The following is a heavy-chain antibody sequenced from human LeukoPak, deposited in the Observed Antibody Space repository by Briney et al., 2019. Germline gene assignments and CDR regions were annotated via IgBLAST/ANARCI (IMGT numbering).Heavy chain of an antibody. CDR2: IYTSGST. CDR3: ARGSGYYYYYYMDV. Sequence: PSETLSLTCTVSGGSIGSYYWSWIRQPAGKGLEWIGRIYTSGSTNYNPSLKSRVTMSVDTSKNQFSLKLSSVTAADTAVYYCARGSGYYYYYYMDVWGKGTTVTVSS. J-gene: IGHJ6*03. V-gene: IGHV4-4*07. CDR1: GGSIGSYY. D-gene: IGHD2-15*01.